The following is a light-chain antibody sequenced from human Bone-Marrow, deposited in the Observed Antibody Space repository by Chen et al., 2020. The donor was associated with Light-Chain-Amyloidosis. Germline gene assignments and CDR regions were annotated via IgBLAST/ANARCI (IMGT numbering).Light chain of an antibody. CDR1: DLPTKY. J-gene: IGLJ2*01. CDR3: QSADSSGTYEVI. CDR2: RDT. V-gene: IGLV3-25*03. Sequence: SYELTQPPSVSVSPGQTARITCSGDDLPTKYAYWYQQKPGQAPVLVIHRDTERPSGISERFAGSGEGTTATLTISGVQAEDEADYHCQSADSSGTYEVIFGGGTKLTVL.